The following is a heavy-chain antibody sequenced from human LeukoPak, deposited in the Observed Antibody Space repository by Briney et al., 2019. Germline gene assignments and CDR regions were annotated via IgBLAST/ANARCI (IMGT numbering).Heavy chain of an antibody. V-gene: IGHV4-30-2*01. CDR3: ARVIGEYYGSGSYYTKKEKGLYYYYGMDV. J-gene: IGHJ6*02. CDR1: GGSISSGGYY. D-gene: IGHD3-10*01. CDR2: INHSGST. Sequence: PSQTLSLTCTVSGGSISSGGYYWSWIRQPPGKGLEWIGEINHSGSTNYNPSLKSRVTISVDTSKNQFSLKLSSVTAADTAVYYCARVIGEYYGSGSYYTKKEKGLYYYYGMDVWGQGTTVTVSS.